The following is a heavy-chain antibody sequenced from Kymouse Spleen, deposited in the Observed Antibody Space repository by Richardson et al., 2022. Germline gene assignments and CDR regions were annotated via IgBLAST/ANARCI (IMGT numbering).Heavy chain of an antibody. V-gene: IGHV4-34*01. J-gene: IGHJ4*02. CDR3: ARGYCSSTSCYGGALYLDY. D-gene: IGHD2-2*02. Sequence: QVQLQQWGAGLLKPSETLSLTCAVYGGSFSGYYWSWIRQPPGKGLEWIGEINHSGSTNYNPSLKSRVTISVDTSKNQFSLKLSSVTAADTAVYYCARGYCSSTSCYGGALYLDYWGQGTLVTVSS. CDR1: GGSFSGYY. CDR2: INHSGST.